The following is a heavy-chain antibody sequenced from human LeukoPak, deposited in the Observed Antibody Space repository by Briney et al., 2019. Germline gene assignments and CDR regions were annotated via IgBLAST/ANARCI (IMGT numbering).Heavy chain of an antibody. CDR1: GYTFTSYD. J-gene: IGHJ6*03. CDR2: MNPNSGNT. Sequence: RASVKVSCKASGYTFTSYDINWVRQATGQGLEWMGWMNPNSGNTGHAQKFQGRVTMTRNTSISTAYMELSSLRSEDTAVYYCARAHYYYYYMDVWGKGTTVTVSS. CDR3: ARAHYYYYYMDV. V-gene: IGHV1-8*01.